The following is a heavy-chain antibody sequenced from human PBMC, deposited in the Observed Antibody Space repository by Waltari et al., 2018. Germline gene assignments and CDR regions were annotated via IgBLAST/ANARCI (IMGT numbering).Heavy chain of an antibody. D-gene: IGHD1-26*01. Sequence: EVQLVESGGGLIQPGGSLRLSCAASGFTVSSTYMSWVRQAPGKGLEWVSVIYSGGSTYYADSVKGRFTISRDNSKNTLYLQMNSLRAEDTAVYYCARDGKMSGSYTAPDAFDIWGQGTMVTVSS. CDR2: IYSGGST. V-gene: IGHV3-53*01. J-gene: IGHJ3*02. CDR3: ARDGKMSGSYTAPDAFDI. CDR1: GFTVSSTY.